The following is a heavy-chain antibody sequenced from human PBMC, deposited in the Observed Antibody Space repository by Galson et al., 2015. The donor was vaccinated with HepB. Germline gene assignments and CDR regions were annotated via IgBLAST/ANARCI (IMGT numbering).Heavy chain of an antibody. CDR3: ATDRSNSRLPSFWFDP. CDR1: GLTFSNYG. J-gene: IGHJ5*02. V-gene: IGHV3-33*01. D-gene: IGHD4-23*01. Sequence: SLRLSCAASGLTFSNYGINWVRQAPGKGLEWVADMGNDGSNIYYADSVKGRFTISRDNSKNTLFLQMNSLRDEDTAVYYCATDRSNSRLPSFWFDPWGQGTLVTVSS. CDR2: MGNDGSNI.